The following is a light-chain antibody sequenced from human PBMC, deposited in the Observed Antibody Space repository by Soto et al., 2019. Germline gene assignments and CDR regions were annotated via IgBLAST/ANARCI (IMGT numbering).Light chain of an antibody. CDR3: SSYTSSSTVV. CDR1: SSDVGGYNY. V-gene: IGLV2-14*01. CDR2: DVS. J-gene: IGLJ2*01. Sequence: QSVLTQPASVSGSPGQSITISCPGTSSDVGGYNYVSWYQQHPGKAPKLMIYDVSNRPSGVSNRFSGSKSGNTASLTISGLQAEDEADYYCSSYTSSSTVVFGGGTKVTVL.